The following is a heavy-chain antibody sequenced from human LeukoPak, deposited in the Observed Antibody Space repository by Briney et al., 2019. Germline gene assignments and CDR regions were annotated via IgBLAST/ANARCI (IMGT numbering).Heavy chain of an antibody. V-gene: IGHV1-18*01. CDR3: ARPYHYDSSGYLGY. D-gene: IGHD3-22*01. J-gene: IGHJ4*02. CDR2: ISAYNGNT. CDR1: GYTFTSYG. Sequence: ASVKVSCKASGYTFTSYGISWVRQAPGQGLEWMGWISAYNGNTNYAQKLQGRVTMTTDTSTSTAYMELRSLRSDDTAVYYCARPYHYDSSGYLGYWGQGTLVTVSS.